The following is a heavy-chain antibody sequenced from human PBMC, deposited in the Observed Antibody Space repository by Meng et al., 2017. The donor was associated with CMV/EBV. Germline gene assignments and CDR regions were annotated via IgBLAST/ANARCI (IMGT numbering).Heavy chain of an antibody. CDR2: ISYDGSNK. CDR3: AKDLRQSHYFDY. CDR1: GFTFSSYA. J-gene: IGHJ4*02. Sequence: GESLKTSCAASGFTFSSYAMHWVRQAPGKGLEWVAVISYDGSNKYYADSVKGRFTISRDNSKNTLYLQMNSLRAEDTAVYYCAKDLRQSHYFDYWGQGTLVTVSS. V-gene: IGHV3-30-3*01.